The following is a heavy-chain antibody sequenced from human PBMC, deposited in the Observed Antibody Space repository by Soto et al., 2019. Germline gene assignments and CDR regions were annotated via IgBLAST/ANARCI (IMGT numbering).Heavy chain of an antibody. Sequence: SETLSLTCTVSGGSISSYYWSWIRQPPGKGLEWIGYIYYSGSTNYNPSLKSRVTISVDASKNRFSLKLSSVTAADTAVYYCAGIVATCPYSSGWYGWFDPWGRGTLVAVSS. D-gene: IGHD6-19*01. J-gene: IGHJ5*02. CDR2: IYYSGST. CDR1: GGSISSYY. CDR3: AGIVATCPYSSGWYGWFDP. V-gene: IGHV4-59*01.